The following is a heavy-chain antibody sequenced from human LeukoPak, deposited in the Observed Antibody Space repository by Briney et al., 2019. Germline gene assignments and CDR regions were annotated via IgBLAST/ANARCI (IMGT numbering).Heavy chain of an antibody. CDR1: GGSISSYY. Sequence: PSETLSLTCTVSGGSISSYYWSWIRQPPGKGLEWIGYIYYSGSTNYNPSLKSRVTISVDTSKNQFSLKLSSVTAADTAVYYCARDPGRNWGLDYWGQGTLVTVSS. D-gene: IGHD7-27*01. V-gene: IGHV4-59*01. CDR3: ARDPGRNWGLDY. CDR2: IYYSGST. J-gene: IGHJ4*02.